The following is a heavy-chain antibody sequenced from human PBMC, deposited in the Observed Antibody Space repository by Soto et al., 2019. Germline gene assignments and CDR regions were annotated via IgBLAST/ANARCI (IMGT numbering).Heavy chain of an antibody. D-gene: IGHD2-21*01. J-gene: IGHJ4*02. V-gene: IGHV4-39*01. CDR1: GGSFSITNYY. CDR2: VYYSGIT. Sequence: SETLSLTCPVSGGSFSITNYYWGWIRQPPGKGLEWIGSVYYSGITYYNPSLKSRVTISVDTSKKQFSLDLSSVTAADTAVYYCVSQVPGIANYFDYWGQRALVTVSS. CDR3: VSQVPGIANYFDY.